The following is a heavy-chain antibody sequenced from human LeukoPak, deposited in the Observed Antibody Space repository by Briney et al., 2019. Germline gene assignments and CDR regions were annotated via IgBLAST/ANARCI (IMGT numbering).Heavy chain of an antibody. CDR2: INPNSGGT. D-gene: IGHD3-22*01. V-gene: IGHV1-2*02. J-gene: IGHJ4*02. Sequence: ASVKVSCKASGYTFTGYYMPWVRQAPGQGLEWMGWINPNSGGTNYAQKFQGRVTMTRDTSISTAYMELSRLRSDDTAVYYCASQRNYYDSSGYYGSFDYWGQGTLVTVSS. CDR1: GYTFTGYY. CDR3: ASQRNYYDSSGYYGSFDY.